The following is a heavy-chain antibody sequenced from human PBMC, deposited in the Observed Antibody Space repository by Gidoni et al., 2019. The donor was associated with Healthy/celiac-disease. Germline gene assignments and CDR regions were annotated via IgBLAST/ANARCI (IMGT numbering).Heavy chain of an antibody. CDR1: GGSLSRGSYY. CDR2: IYTSGST. V-gene: IGHV4-61*02. CDR3: ARDPYRGPSRSGMDV. J-gene: IGHJ6*02. Sequence: QVQLQESGPGLVKPSPTLSLTCTVSGGSLSRGSYYWSWIRQPAGKGLEWIGRIYTSGSTNYNPSLKSRVTISVDTSKNQFSLKLSSVTAADTAVYYCARDPYRGPSRSGMDVWGQGTTVTVSS. D-gene: IGHD3-10*01.